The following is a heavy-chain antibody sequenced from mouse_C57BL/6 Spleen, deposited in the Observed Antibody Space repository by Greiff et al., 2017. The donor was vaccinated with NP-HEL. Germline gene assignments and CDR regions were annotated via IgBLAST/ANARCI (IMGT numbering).Heavy chain of an antibody. J-gene: IGHJ3*01. Sequence: QVQLKQPGAELVRPGSSVKLSCKASGYTFTSYWMHWVKQRPIQGLEWIGNIDPSDSETHYNQKFKDKATLTVDKSSSTAYMQLSSLTSEDSAVYYCARGYDYGGFAYWGQGTLVTVSA. CDR1: GYTFTSYW. D-gene: IGHD2-4*01. CDR2: IDPSDSET. CDR3: ARGYDYGGFAY. V-gene: IGHV1-52*01.